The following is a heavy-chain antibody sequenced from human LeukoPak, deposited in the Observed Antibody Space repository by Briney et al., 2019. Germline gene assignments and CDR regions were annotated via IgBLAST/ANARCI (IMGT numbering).Heavy chain of an antibody. CDR3: ARTPVHGSPVGYFDL. D-gene: IGHD1-14*01. V-gene: IGHV1-69*13. CDR2: IIPIFGTA. CDR1: GGTFSSYA. Sequence: GASVKVSCKASGGTFSSYAISWVQQAPGQGLEWMGGIIPIFGTANYAQKFQGRVTITADESTSTAYMELSSLRSEDTAVYYCARTPVHGSPVGYFDLWGRGTLVTVSS. J-gene: IGHJ2*01.